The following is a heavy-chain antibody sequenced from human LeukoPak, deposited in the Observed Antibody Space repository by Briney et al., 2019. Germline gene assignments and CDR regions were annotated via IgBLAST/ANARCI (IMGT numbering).Heavy chain of an antibody. V-gene: IGHV4-39*01. Sequence: SETLSLTCTVSGGSISSSSYYWGWIRQPPGKGLECIGSIYYSGSTYYNPSLKSRATISVDTSKNQYSLKLSSVTAADTAVYYCARKEMATITFDYWGQGTLVTVSS. CDR2: IYYSGST. CDR1: GGSISSSSYY. J-gene: IGHJ4*02. D-gene: IGHD5-24*01. CDR3: ARKEMATITFDY.